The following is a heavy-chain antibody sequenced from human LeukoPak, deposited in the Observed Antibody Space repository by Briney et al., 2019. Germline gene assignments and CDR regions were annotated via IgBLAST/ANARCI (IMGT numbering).Heavy chain of an antibody. V-gene: IGHV3-21*01. D-gene: IGHD1-26*01. CDR3: ARRSGSYYDFDY. J-gene: IGHJ4*02. CDR2: ISSSSSYI. Sequence: GGSLRLSCAASGFTFSSYSMTWVRQAPGKGLEWVSSISSSSSYIYYADSVKGRFTISRDNAKNSLYLQMNSLRAEDTAVYYCARRSGSYYDFDYWGQGTLVTVSS. CDR1: GFTFSSYS.